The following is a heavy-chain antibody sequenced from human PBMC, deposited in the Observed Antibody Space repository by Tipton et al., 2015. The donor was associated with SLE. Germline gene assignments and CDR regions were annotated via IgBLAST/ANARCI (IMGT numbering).Heavy chain of an antibody. V-gene: IGHV3-11*03. CDR1: GFTFSSSW. D-gene: IGHD3-22*01. Sequence: SLRLSCAASGFTFSSSWMSWVRQAPGKGLEWVSYISSSSSYTNYADSVKGRFTISRDNAKNSLYLQMNSLRAEDTAVYYCARGYDSSGYYGYWGQGTLVTVSS. CDR2: ISSSSSYT. CDR3: ARGYDSSGYYGY. J-gene: IGHJ4*02.